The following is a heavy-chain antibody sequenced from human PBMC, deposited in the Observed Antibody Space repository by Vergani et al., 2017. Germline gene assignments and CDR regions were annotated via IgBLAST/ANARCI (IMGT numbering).Heavy chain of an antibody. J-gene: IGHJ6*02. CDR3: ARNRAIELAGRMHYYYAIDV. V-gene: IGHV4-39*01. CDR1: GVSIKSRSYY. D-gene: IGHD5-24*01. Sequence: QLQLQESGPGLVKPSETLSLTCPVSGVSIKSRSYYWGWIRPSPGKGLEWIGSIYDNGNTYYNPSLKSRVAISVDTSKNQVSLNLGSVTAADTAVYYCARNRAIELAGRMHYYYAIDVWGQGTTVTVSS. CDR2: IYDNGNT.